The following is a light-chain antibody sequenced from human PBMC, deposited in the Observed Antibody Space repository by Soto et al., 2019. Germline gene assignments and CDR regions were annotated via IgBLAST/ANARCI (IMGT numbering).Light chain of an antibody. CDR2: LNRYGSH. V-gene: IGLV4-69*01. Sequence: QLVLTQSPSASASLGASVKLTCTLSSGHSNYAIAWHQQQPEKGPRYLMKLNRYGSHSKGDGIPNRFSGSSSGAERYLTISSLQSEDEADYYWQTWGTGIVIFGGGTKLTVL. CDR3: QTWGTGIVI. CDR1: SGHSNYA. J-gene: IGLJ2*01.